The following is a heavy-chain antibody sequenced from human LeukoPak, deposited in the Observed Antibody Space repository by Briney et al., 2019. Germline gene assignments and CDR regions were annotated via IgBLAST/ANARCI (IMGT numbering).Heavy chain of an antibody. Sequence: SVKVSCKASGGTFSSYTISWVRQAPGQGLEWMGGIIPIFGTANYAQKFQGRVTITADESTSTAYMELSSLRSEDTAVYYCAREGSYYAFNYFDSWGQGTLVTVSS. V-gene: IGHV1-69*01. CDR3: AREGSYYAFNYFDS. CDR1: GGTFSSYT. J-gene: IGHJ5*01. D-gene: IGHD1-26*01. CDR2: IIPIFGTA.